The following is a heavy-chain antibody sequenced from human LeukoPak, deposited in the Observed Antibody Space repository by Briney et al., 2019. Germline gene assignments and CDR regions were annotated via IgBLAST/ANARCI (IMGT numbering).Heavy chain of an antibody. CDR1: GFTFSSYA. Sequence: GGSLRLSCAASGFTFSSYAMSWVRQAPGRRLEWVSGIINSGGSTYYADSVKGRFTISRDNSNNTLYLQMNSLRAEDTAIYYCAKDPRYCSGGSCYGELSVDYWGQGTLVTVS. CDR3: AKDPRYCSGGSCYGELSVDY. J-gene: IGHJ4*02. V-gene: IGHV3-23*01. CDR2: IINSGGST. D-gene: IGHD2-15*01.